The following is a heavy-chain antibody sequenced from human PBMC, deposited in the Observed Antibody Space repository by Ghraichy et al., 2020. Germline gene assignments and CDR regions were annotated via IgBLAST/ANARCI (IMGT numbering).Heavy chain of an antibody. V-gene: IGHV3-23*01. Sequence: LSLTCAASGFPFSNYAMSWVRQAPGKGLEWVSTISGNGATTYYPDSVKGRFTISRDNSKNTLDLQMNSLRAKDTAVYYCVRQVWCDYWGQGTLVTVSS. D-gene: IGHD5-18*01. J-gene: IGHJ4*02. CDR2: ISGNGATT. CDR1: GFPFSNYA. CDR3: VRQVWCDY.